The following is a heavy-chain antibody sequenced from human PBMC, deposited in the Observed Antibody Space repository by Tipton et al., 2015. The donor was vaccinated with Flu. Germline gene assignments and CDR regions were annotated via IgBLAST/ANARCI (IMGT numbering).Heavy chain of an antibody. CDR2: IYSSGST. CDR1: GGSITSSNYY. D-gene: IGHD4-11*01. Sequence: GLVKPSETLSLTCTVSGGSITSSNYYWAWIRQPPGKGLEWIGNIYSSGSTYYNLSLKSRVTISADTSQNQFSLKLTSVSAADTAVYFCARRDYSNYVSEPKNWFDSWGQGTLVTVSS. V-gene: IGHV4-39*01. J-gene: IGHJ5*01. CDR3: ARRDYSNYVSEPKNWFDS.